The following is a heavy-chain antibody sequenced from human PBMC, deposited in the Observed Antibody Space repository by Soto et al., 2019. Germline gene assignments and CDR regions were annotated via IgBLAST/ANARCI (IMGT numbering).Heavy chain of an antibody. CDR2: IIPIFGTA. V-gene: IGHV1-69*01. CDR1: GGTFSSYA. J-gene: IGHJ3*02. CDR3: ARARQGYSGYDSGDAFDI. Sequence: QVQLVQSGAEVKKPGSSVKVSCKASGGTFSSYAISWVRQAPGQGLAWMGGIIPIFGTANYAQKFQGRVTITADESTSTAYMELSSLISEDTAVYYCARARQGYSGYDSGDAFDIWGQGTMVTVSS. D-gene: IGHD5-12*01.